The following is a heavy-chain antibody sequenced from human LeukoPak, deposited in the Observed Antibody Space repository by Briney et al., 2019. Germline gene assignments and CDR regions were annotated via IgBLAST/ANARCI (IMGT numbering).Heavy chain of an antibody. CDR3: AGGFHYYYDSSGYSPFDY. J-gene: IGHJ4*02. Sequence: PGGSLRLSCAASGFTFSSYSMNWVRQAPGKGLEWVSSISSSSSYIYYADSVKGRFTISRDNAKNSLYLQMNSLRAEDTAVYYCAGGFHYYYDSSGYSPFDYWGQGTLVTVSS. CDR1: GFTFSSYS. V-gene: IGHV3-21*01. CDR2: ISSSSSYI. D-gene: IGHD3-22*01.